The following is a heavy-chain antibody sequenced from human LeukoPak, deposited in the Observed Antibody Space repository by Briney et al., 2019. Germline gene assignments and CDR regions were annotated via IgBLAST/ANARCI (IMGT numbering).Heavy chain of an antibody. D-gene: IGHD5-12*01. CDR1: GASVSGSAYY. V-gene: IGHV4-39*07. CDR2: IYYSGST. Sequence: PSETLSLTCTVSGASVSGSAYYWGWIRQPPGKGLEWIGNIYYSGSTYYNPSLKSRVTISVDTSKNHFSLKLYSVTAADTAVYYCARAALRTPLTYFDYWGQGTLVTVSS. J-gene: IGHJ4*02. CDR3: ARAALRTPLTYFDY.